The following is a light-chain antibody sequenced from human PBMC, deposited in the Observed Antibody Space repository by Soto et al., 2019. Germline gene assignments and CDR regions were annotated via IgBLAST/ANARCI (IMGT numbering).Light chain of an antibody. CDR2: KSN. V-gene: IGLV1-44*01. CDR3: AAWDGSLNGPV. J-gene: IGLJ3*02. CDR1: GSNIGSHT. Sequence: QSVLTQPPSASGTPGQRVTISCSGSGSNIGSHTVNWYQQLPGTAPKLLIFKSNQRPSGAPDRFAGSKSGTSASLAISGLQSEDEADYHCAAWDGSLNGPVFGGGTKLTVL.